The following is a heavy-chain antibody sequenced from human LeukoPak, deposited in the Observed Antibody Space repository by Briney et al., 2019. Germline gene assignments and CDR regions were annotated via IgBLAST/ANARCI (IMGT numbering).Heavy chain of an antibody. D-gene: IGHD3-10*01. V-gene: IGHV1-2*02. CDR3: AILRSFGSYYPRPIDY. CDR1: GYTFTGYY. CDR2: INPNSGGT. Sequence: ASVKVSCKASGYTFTGYYMHWVRQAPGQGLEWMGWINPNSGGTNYAQKFQGRVTMTRDTSNSTAYMELSRLRSDDTAVYYCAILRSFGSYYPRPIDYWGQGTLVTVSS. J-gene: IGHJ4*02.